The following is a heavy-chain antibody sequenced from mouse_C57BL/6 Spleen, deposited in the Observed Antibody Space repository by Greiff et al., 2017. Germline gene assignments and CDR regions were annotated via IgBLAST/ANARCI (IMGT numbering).Heavy chain of an antibody. CDR3: ARLAYYGTVYDY. D-gene: IGHD1-1*01. J-gene: IGHJ2*01. CDR2: ISSGSSTI. Sequence: EVMLVESGGGLVKPGGSLKLSCAASGFTFSDYGMHWVRQAPEKGLEWVAYISSGSSTIYYADTVKGRFTISRYNDKNTLFLQMTSLRSEDTAMYYCARLAYYGTVYDYWGQGTTLTVAS. CDR1: GFTFSDYG. V-gene: IGHV5-17*01.